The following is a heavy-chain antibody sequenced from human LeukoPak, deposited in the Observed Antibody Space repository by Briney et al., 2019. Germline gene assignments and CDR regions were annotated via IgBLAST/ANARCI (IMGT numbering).Heavy chain of an antibody. CDR1: GGSISSSNW. D-gene: IGHD5-12*01. CDR2: IYHSGST. Sequence: PSGTLSLTCAVSGGSISSSNWWSWVRQPPGKGLEWVGEIYHSGSTNYNPSLKSRVTISVDKSKNQFSLKLSSVTAADTAVYYCARDRGKWLRLRGHFWFDPWGQGTLVTVSS. CDR3: ARDRGKWLRLRGHFWFDP. V-gene: IGHV4-4*02. J-gene: IGHJ5*02.